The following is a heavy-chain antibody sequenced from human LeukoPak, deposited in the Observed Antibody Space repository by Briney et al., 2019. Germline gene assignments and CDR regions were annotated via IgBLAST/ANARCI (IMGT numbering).Heavy chain of an antibody. CDR2: IIPIFGTA. V-gene: IGHV1-69*13. J-gene: IGHJ4*02. D-gene: IGHD5-18*01. Sequence: EASVKVSCKASGGTFSSYAISWVRQAPGQGLEWMGGIIPIFGTANYAQKFQGRVTITADESTSTAYMELSSLRSEDTAVYYCYSYGSPLDYWGQGTLVTVSS. CDR1: GGTFSSYA. CDR3: YSYGSPLDY.